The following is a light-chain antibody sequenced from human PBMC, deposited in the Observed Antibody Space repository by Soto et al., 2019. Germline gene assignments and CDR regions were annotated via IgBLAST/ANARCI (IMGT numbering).Light chain of an antibody. V-gene: IGKV3-11*01. CDR2: EAS. CDR1: QSVSSY. Sequence: VLTQSPATLSLSPGERATLSCRASQSVSSYLAWYQLKPGQAPRLLIYEASNRATGIPARFSGSGSGTDFTLTSSSLEPEDVAVYYCQQRTKWPGTFGQGSKLEIK. J-gene: IGKJ2*01. CDR3: QQRTKWPGT.